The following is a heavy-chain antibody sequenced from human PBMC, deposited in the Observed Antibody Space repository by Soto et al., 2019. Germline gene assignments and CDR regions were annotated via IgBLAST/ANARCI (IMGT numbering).Heavy chain of an antibody. CDR3: ARHDYGDDPSDY. J-gene: IGHJ4*02. D-gene: IGHD4-17*01. CDR1: GGSISSYY. CDR2: IYYSGST. Sequence: SETLSLTCTVSGGSISSYYWSWIRQPPGKGLEWIGYIYYSGSTNYNPSLKSRVTISVDTSKNQFSLKLSSVTAADTAVYYCARHDYGDDPSDYWGQGTLVTVSS. V-gene: IGHV4-59*08.